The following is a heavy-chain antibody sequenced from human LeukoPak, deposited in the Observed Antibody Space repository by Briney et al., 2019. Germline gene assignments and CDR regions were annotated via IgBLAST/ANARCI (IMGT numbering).Heavy chain of an antibody. CDR3: AKDRDYGGQNPDF. CDR1: GFTFSSYA. Sequence: PGGSLRLSCEASGFTFSSYAMNWVRQAPGRGLEWVSAISGSGGSTYYADSVKSRFTISRDNSKNTLYLQMSSLRAEDSALYYCAKDRDYGGQNPDFWGQGTLVTVSS. CDR2: ISGSGGST. D-gene: IGHD4-23*01. J-gene: IGHJ4*02. V-gene: IGHV3-23*01.